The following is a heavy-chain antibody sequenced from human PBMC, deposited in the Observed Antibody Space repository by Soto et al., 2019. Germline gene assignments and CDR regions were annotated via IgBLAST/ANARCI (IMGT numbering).Heavy chain of an antibody. J-gene: IGHJ3*01. CDR2: SKNKANGYTM. D-gene: IGHD3-3*01. V-gene: IGHV3-72*01. CDR3: VIVGRTS. CDR1: GLTFSDYY. Sequence: EVQVVESGGGLVQPGGSLRLSCAVSGLTFSDYYFDWVRQSPGKGLEWVGRSKNKANGYTMEYAASVKGRFTISRDDSKNSVFLQMSSLRTEDTAVYSCVIVGRTSWGHGTTVTVPS.